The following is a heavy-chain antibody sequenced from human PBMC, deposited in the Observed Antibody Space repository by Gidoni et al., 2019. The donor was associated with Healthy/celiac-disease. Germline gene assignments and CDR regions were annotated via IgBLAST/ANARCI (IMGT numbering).Heavy chain of an antibody. V-gene: IGHV3-49*04. CDR1: GFTFGDYA. Sequence: EVQLVESGGGLVQPGRSLRLSCTASGFTFGDYAMSWVRQAPGKGLEWVGFIRSKAYGGTTEYAASVKGRFTISRDDSKSIAYLQMNSLKTEDTAVYYCTRGGTAAIPDYYYYGMDVWGQGTTVTVSS. J-gene: IGHJ6*02. CDR3: TRGGTAAIPDYYYYGMDV. D-gene: IGHD2-2*02. CDR2: IRSKAYGGTT.